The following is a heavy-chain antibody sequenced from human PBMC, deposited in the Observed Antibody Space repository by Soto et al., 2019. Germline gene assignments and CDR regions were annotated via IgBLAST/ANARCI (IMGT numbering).Heavy chain of an antibody. CDR3: ARRGEDWNYSLNNWFDP. V-gene: IGHV1-18*01. Sequence: GASVKVSCKASGYTFTSYGISWVRQAPGQGLEWMGWISAYNGNTNYAQKLQGRVTMTTDTSTSTAYMELRSLRSDDTAVYYCARRGEDWNYSLNNWFDPWGQGTLVTVSS. CDR2: ISAYNGNT. CDR1: GYTFTSYG. D-gene: IGHD1-7*01. J-gene: IGHJ5*02.